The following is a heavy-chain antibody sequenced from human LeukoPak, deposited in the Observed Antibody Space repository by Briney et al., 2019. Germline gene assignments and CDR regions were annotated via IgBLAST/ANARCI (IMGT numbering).Heavy chain of an antibody. Sequence: KPSETQSLTCTVSGGSISSYYWSWIRQPPGKGLEWIGYIYYSGSTNYNPSLKSRVTISVDTSKNQFSLKLSSVTAADTAVYYCARFRFYRRDGYNFDYWGQGTLVTVSS. CDR1: GGSISSYY. V-gene: IGHV4-59*01. CDR2: IYYSGST. CDR3: ARFRFYRRDGYNFDY. J-gene: IGHJ4*02. D-gene: IGHD5-24*01.